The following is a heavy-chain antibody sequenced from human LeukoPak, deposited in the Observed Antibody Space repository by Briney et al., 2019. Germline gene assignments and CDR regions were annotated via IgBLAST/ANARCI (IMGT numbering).Heavy chain of an antibody. CDR2: VNPNSGDT. Sequence: ASVKVSCKASGYTFTGYYLHWVRQAPGQGLEWMGCVNPNSGDTNYAQKFQGSVTMTRDTSISTVYMELSRLRSDDTAVYYCARDRGVGATWWFDPWGQGTLVTVSS. V-gene: IGHV1-2*02. CDR3: ARDRGVGATWWFDP. J-gene: IGHJ5*02. CDR1: GYTFTGYY. D-gene: IGHD1-26*01.